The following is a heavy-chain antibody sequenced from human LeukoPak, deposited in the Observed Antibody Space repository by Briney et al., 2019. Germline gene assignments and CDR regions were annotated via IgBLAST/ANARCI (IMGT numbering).Heavy chain of an antibody. CDR1: GGSISSYY. V-gene: IGHV4-59*01. Sequence: SETLSLTCTVYGGSISSYYWSWIRQPPGKGLEWVGYIYYSGSTNYNPSLKSRVTISVDTSKNQFSLKLSSVTAADTAVYYCARGVAGTDYYYYMDVWGKGTTVTVSS. J-gene: IGHJ6*03. CDR2: IYYSGST. CDR3: ARGVAGTDYYYYMDV. D-gene: IGHD6-19*01.